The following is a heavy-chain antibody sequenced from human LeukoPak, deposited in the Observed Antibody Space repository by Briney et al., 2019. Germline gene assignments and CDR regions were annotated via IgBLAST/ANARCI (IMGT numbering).Heavy chain of an antibody. CDR2: ISYDGSNK. CDR3: ARETVVVVAASYYFDY. CDR1: GFTFSSYA. V-gene: IGHV3-30-3*01. Sequence: GGSLRLSCAASGFTFSSYAMHWVRQAPGKGLEWVAVISYDGSNKYYADSVKGRFTISRDNSKNTLYLQMNSLRAEDTAVYYCARETVVVVAASYYFDYWGQGTLVTVSS. J-gene: IGHJ4*02. D-gene: IGHD2-15*01.